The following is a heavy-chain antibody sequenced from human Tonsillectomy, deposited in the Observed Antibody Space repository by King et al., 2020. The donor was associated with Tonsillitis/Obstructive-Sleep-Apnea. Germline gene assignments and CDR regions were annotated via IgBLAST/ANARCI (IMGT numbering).Heavy chain of an antibody. V-gene: IGHV3-15*01. Sequence: VQLVESGGGLVKPGGSLRLSCAASGFTFSNAWMSWVRQAPGKGLEWVGRIKSKTDVGTTDYAAPVKGRFTISRDDSKNTLYLQMNSLKTEDTAVYYCTTPVVAYYYYYYMDVWGKGTTVTVSS. J-gene: IGHJ6*03. D-gene: IGHD2-15*01. CDR1: GFTFSNAW. CDR2: IKSKTDVGTT. CDR3: TTPVVAYYYYYYMDV.